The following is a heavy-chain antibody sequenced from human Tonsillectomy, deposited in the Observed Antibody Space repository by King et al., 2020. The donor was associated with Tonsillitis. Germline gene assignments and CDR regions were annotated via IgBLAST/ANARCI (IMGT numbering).Heavy chain of an antibody. Sequence: QLVQYGDGLVNPGGSLKLSCTTSGFTFSNYDMNWVRQAPGKGLEWVSSISGSSSDIYYADSLKGRFTISRDNAKNSLFLQMNYLRAEDTAVYYCAKDKGAHYYDTGRGAFDVWGQGTVVTVSS. D-gene: IGHD3-22*01. CDR2: ISGSSSDI. V-gene: IGHV3-21*01. J-gene: IGHJ3*01. CDR3: AKDKGAHYYDTGRGAFDV. CDR1: GFTFSNYD.